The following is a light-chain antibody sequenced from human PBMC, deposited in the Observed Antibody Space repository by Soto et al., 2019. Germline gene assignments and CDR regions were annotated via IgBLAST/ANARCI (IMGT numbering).Light chain of an antibody. CDR2: VAS. J-gene: IGKJ5*01. Sequence: IQMTQSPASLSSSLLDIVTITCRASQSIGKDLGWHQQKAGKAPNVLINVASTLRSGVPSRFSGSGSGTDFNLTINSLQPEDFATYSCQQANTTPVTCGGGTRLEIK. V-gene: IGKV1-6*01. CDR1: QSIGKD. CDR3: QQANTTPVT.